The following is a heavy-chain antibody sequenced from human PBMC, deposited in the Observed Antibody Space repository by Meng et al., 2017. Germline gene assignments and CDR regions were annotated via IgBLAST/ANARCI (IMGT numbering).Heavy chain of an antibody. CDR3: ASMGY. CDR1: GFTFSSYA. J-gene: IGHJ4*02. CDR2: ISYDGSNK. D-gene: IGHD3-10*01. V-gene: IGHV3-30*01. Sequence: QVRLVESGGGVVQPGRSLRLSCAASGFTFSSYAMHWVRQAPGKGLEWVAVISYDGSNKHYADSVKGRFTISRDNSKNTLYLQMNSLRAEDTAVYYCASMGYWGQGTLVTVSS.